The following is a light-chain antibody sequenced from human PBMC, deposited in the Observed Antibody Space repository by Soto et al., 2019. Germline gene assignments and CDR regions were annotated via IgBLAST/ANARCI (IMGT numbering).Light chain of an antibody. CDR2: GAS. Sequence: EIVLTQSPGILSLSPGQRVTLSCRASQSVSNDFLAWYQQKPGQAPRLLIYGASSRATGIPDRFSGSGSGTDFTLTISRLEPEDFVVYYCQQYGSSPPLTFGGGTKVDI. CDR1: QSVSNDF. J-gene: IGKJ4*01. V-gene: IGKV3-20*01. CDR3: QQYGSSPPLT.